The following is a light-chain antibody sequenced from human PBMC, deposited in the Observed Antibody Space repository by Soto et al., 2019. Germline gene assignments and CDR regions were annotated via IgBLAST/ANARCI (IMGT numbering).Light chain of an antibody. J-gene: IGLJ3*02. CDR1: TSDVGNYDY. Sequence: QSVLTQPASVSGSPGQSITISCTGSTSDVGNYDYVSWYQQDPGKAPKLLIYEVTNRPSGLSARFSGSKSGNTASLTISGLRPEDEGDYYCTSYTTSGTWVFGGGTKLTVL. CDR2: EVT. V-gene: IGLV2-14*01. CDR3: TSYTTSGTWV.